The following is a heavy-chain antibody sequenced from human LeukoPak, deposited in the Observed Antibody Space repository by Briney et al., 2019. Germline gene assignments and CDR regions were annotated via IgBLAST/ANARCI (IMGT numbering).Heavy chain of an antibody. CDR1: GGSISSSSYY. V-gene: IGHV4-39*02. J-gene: IGHJ4*02. CDR2: IYYSGST. Sequence: SESLSLTCTVSGGSISSSSYYWGWIRQPPGKGLEWIGSIYYSGSTYYNPSLKSRVTISVDTSKNQFSLKLSSVTAADTAVYYCAREHGFFGEENFDYWGRGTLVTVSS. D-gene: IGHD3-3*01. CDR3: AREHGFFGEENFDY.